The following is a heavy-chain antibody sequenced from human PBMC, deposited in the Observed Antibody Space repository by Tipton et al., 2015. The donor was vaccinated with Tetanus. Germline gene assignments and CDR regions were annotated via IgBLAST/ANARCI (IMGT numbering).Heavy chain of an antibody. CDR3: ARANSDFPKKGPFGS. CDR1: GGSVRSGSYS. J-gene: IGHJ4*02. Sequence: TLSLTCTVSGGSVRSGSYSWNWIRQPPGKGLEWLAYISYSGRTNSNYFLKSRITVSQDTSKNQFSLRLTSVTAADTAVYYCARANSDFPKKGPFGSWGQGGLVIVSS. V-gene: IGHV4-61*01. D-gene: IGHD3-3*01. CDR2: ISYSGRT.